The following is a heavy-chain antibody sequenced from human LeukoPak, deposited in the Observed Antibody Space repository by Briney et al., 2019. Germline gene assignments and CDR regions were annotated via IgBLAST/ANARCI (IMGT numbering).Heavy chain of an antibody. CDR3: ATGLQSSWYRPYFDY. CDR1: GYTFTSYG. CDR2: ISAYNGNT. J-gene: IGHJ4*02. V-gene: IGHV1-18*01. Sequence: GASVKVSCKASGYTFTSYGISWVRQAPGQGLEWMGWISAYNGNTNYAQKLQGRVTMTTDTSTSTAYMELRSLRSDDTAVYYCATGLQSSWYRPYFDYWGQGTLVTVSS. D-gene: IGHD6-13*01.